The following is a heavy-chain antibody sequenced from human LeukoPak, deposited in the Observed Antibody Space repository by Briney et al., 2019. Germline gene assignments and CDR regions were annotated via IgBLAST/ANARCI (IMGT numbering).Heavy chain of an antibody. V-gene: IGHV3-23*01. CDR3: AKEPRGSSSRLIYFDY. CDR2: ISGRGGST. J-gene: IGHJ4*02. Sequence: PGGSLRLSCAASGLTFNNYAMTWVRQAPGKGLEWVAAISGRGGSTYYADSVRGRFTISRDNSKNTLYLHMSSLRAEDTAVYYCAKEPRGSSSRLIYFDYWGQGTLVTVSS. D-gene: IGHD6-13*01. CDR1: GLTFNNYA.